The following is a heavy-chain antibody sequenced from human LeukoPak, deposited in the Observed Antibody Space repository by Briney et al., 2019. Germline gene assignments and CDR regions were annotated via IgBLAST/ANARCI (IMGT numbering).Heavy chain of an antibody. J-gene: IGHJ4*02. CDR2: ISGSGGST. CDR3: AKYYDILTGYYEGYYFDY. CDR1: GFTFNNYA. V-gene: IGHV3-23*01. Sequence: GGSLRLSCAASGFTFNNYAMSWVRQAPGKGLEWVSGISGSGGSTYYADSVKGRFTISRDNSKNTLYLQMNSLRAEDTAVYYCAKYYDILTGYYEGYYFDYWGQGTLVTVSS. D-gene: IGHD3-9*01.